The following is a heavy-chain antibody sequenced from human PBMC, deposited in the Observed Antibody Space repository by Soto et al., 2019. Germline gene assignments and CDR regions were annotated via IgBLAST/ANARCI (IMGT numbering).Heavy chain of an antibody. Sequence: PSETLSLTCTVSGGSISSGDYYWSWIRQPPGKGLEWIGYIYYSGSTYYNPSLKSRVTISVDTSKNQFSLKLSSVTAADTAVYYCARAYYDFWSDNWFDPWGQGTLVTVSS. CDR3: ARAYYDFWSDNWFDP. D-gene: IGHD3-3*01. CDR1: GGSISSGDYY. V-gene: IGHV4-30-4*01. J-gene: IGHJ5*02. CDR2: IYYSGST.